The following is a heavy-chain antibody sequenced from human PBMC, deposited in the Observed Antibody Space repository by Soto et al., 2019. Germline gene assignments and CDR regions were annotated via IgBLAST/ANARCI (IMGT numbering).Heavy chain of an antibody. CDR1: GFTFSSYA. J-gene: IGHJ4*02. V-gene: IGHV3-23*01. CDR3: AKDPKGGLTVTAYYFDY. Sequence: GGSLRLSCAASGFTFSSYAMSWVRQAPGKGLEWVSAISGSGGSTYYADSVKGRFTISRDNSKNTLYLQMNSLRAEDTAVYYCAKDPKGGLTVTAYYFDYWGQGTLVTVSS. D-gene: IGHD4-17*01. CDR2: ISGSGGST.